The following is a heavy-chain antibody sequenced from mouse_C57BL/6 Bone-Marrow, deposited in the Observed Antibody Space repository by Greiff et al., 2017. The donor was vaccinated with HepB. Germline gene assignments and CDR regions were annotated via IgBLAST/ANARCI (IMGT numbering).Heavy chain of an antibody. Sequence: EVMLVESGAELVRPGASVKLSCTASGFNIKDDYMHWVKQRPEQGLEWIGWIDPENGDTEYASKFQGKATITADTSSNTAYLQLSSLTSEDTAVYYCTTEGFYDGYYDAMDYWGQGTSVTVSS. J-gene: IGHJ4*01. CDR3: TTEGFYDGYYDAMDY. CDR2: IDPENGDT. CDR1: GFNIKDDY. V-gene: IGHV14-4*01. D-gene: IGHD2-3*01.